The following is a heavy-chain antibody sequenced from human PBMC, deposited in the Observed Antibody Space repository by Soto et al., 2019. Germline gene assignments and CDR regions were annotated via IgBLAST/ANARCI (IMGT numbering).Heavy chain of an antibody. D-gene: IGHD2-2*01. CDR2: IWYDGSNK. J-gene: IGHJ3*02. Sequence: QVQLVESGGGVVQPGRSLRLSCAASGFTFSSYGMHWVRQAPGKGLEWVAVIWYDGSNKYYADSVKGRFTISRDNSKKTLYLQMNSLRAEDTAVYYCARGRDIVVVPAAMPALDAFDIWGQGTMVTVSS. CDR1: GFTFSSYG. CDR3: ARGRDIVVVPAAMPALDAFDI. V-gene: IGHV3-33*01.